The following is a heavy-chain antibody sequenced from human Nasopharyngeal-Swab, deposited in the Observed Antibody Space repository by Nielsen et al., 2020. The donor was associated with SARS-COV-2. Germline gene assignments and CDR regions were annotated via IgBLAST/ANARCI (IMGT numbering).Heavy chain of an antibody. Sequence: GSPLKISCAASGFTFSRYTMHWVRQAPGKGLEWVAVISYDGSNKYYADSVKGRFTISRDISKNTLYLQMNSLRAEDTAVFYCASTPLDSSGYYYAFHYWGRGTLVTVSS. J-gene: IGHJ4*02. CDR1: GFTFSRYT. D-gene: IGHD3-22*01. CDR2: ISYDGSNK. CDR3: ASTPLDSSGYYYAFHY. V-gene: IGHV3-30-3*01.